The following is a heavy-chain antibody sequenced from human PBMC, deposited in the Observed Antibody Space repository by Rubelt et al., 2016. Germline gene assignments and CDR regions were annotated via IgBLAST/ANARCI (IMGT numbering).Heavy chain of an antibody. J-gene: IGHJ4*02. Sequence: VQLQQWGAGLLKPSETLSLTCAVYGGSFSGYYWSWIRQPPGEGLEWVSTIGRSGDSTYYADSVKGRFTISRDNSKNTMYLQMDSLKAEDTALYYCATEYSSSSSASQYWGQGTLVTAST. CDR3: ATEYSSSSSASQY. V-gene: IGHV3-23*01. CDR2: IGRSGDST. D-gene: IGHD6-6*01. CDR1: GGSFSGYY.